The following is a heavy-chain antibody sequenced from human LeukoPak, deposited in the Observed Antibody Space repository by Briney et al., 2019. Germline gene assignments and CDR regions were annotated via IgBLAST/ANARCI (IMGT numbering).Heavy chain of an antibody. Sequence: PGGSLRLSCAASGFILSDFTMNWVRQAPGKGLEWVSTISNTGVTHYADSVKGRFTISRDSAKNSQYLQIYSLRDEDTAVYYCAGYYFGSGNYRTFDRWGQGTLVIVSS. D-gene: IGHD3-10*01. V-gene: IGHV3-69-1*01. CDR3: AGYYFGSGNYRTFDR. J-gene: IGHJ4*02. CDR2: ISNTGVT. CDR1: GFILSDFT.